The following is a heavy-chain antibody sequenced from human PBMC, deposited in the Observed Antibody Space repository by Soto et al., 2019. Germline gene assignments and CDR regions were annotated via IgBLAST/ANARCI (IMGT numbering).Heavy chain of an antibody. CDR1: GYTFTGYY. Sequence: EASVKVSCKASGYTFTGYYMHWVRQAPGQGLEWMGWINPNSGGTNYAQKFQGWVTMTRDTSISTAYMELSRLRSDDTAVYYCARIVVPAAMEPHPGAFAIWGQGTMVTVSS. V-gene: IGHV1-2*04. D-gene: IGHD2-2*01. CDR3: ARIVVPAAMEPHPGAFAI. J-gene: IGHJ3*02. CDR2: INPNSGGT.